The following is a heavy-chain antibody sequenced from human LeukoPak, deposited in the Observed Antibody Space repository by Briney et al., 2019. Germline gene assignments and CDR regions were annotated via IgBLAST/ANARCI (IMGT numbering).Heavy chain of an antibody. Sequence: GGSLRLSCAASGFTFNGYSMNWVRQAPGKGLEWVSSISSTNDYIDYADSVKGRFTISRDNAKNSLYLQMNSLRAEDTAVYYCARDLLTGSYRPFYYIDVWAKGPRSASP. CDR3: ARDLLTGSYRPFYYIDV. CDR2: ISSTNDYI. CDR1: GFTFNGYS. V-gene: IGHV3-21*01. J-gene: IGHJ6*03. D-gene: IGHD3-10*01.